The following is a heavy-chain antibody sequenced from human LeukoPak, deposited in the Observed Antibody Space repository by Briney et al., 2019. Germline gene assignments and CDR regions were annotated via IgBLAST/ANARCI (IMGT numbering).Heavy chain of an antibody. CDR2: IYYSGYT. D-gene: IGHD3-10*01. Sequence: SETLSLTCTVSSGSISTSNYYWGWVRQPPGKGLEWIGCIYYSGYTNYKSSLKSRVTISVDTSKNQFSLKLSSVTAADTAVYYCARTTMVRGTYYMDVWGKGTTVTVSS. J-gene: IGHJ6*03. CDR3: ARTTMVRGTYYMDV. V-gene: IGHV4-61*05. CDR1: SGSISTSNYY.